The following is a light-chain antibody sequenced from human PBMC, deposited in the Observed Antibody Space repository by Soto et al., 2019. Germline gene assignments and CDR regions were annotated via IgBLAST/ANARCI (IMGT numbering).Light chain of an antibody. CDR2: SDD. CDR3: AAWYDNLNGPM. Sequence: QSVLTQPPSLSGTPGQRVTISCSESNSNIGRYSVNWYQHFPGTAPKILIDSDDERPSGVPDRFSGSKSGTSASLAISGLQSEDEDAYYCAAWYDNLNGPMFGGGTKLTVL. J-gene: IGLJ3*02. V-gene: IGLV1-44*01. CDR1: NSNIGRYS.